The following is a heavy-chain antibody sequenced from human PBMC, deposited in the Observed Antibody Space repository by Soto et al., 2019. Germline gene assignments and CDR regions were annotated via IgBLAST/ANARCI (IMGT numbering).Heavy chain of an antibody. CDR2: IYYSGST. CDR3: ARDRSGGSWAFDI. D-gene: IGHD2-15*01. CDR1: GGSISSYY. V-gene: IGHV4-59*01. Sequence: QVQLQESGPGLVKPSETLSLTCTVSGGSISSYYWSWIRQPPGKGLEWIGHIYYSGSTNYNPSLKSRVTISVDTSKNQFSLKLSSVTAADTAVYYCARDRSGGSWAFDIWGQGTMVTVSS. J-gene: IGHJ3*02.